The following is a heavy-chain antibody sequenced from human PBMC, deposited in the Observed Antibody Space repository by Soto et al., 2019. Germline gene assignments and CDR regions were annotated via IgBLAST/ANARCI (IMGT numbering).Heavy chain of an antibody. CDR1: GDTFTDYY. D-gene: IGHD2-21*02. CDR2: VNPSGGHT. CDR3: ARGGHVVVVTAALDY. V-gene: IGHV1-46*01. J-gene: IGHJ4*02. Sequence: QVQLVQSGAEVKKPGASVKVSCKASGDTFTDYYIHWVRQAPGQGLEWMGTVNPSGGHTTYAEHFLGRMTMTRDTSTSTLYMELTSLTSEDTAVYYCARGGHVVVVTAALDYWGQGTLVTVSS.